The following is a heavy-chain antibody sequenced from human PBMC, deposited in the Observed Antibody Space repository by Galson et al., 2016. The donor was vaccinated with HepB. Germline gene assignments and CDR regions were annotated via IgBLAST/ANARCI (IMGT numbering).Heavy chain of an antibody. CDR1: GGSISNYY. CDR2: ISHSGST. Sequence: SETLSLTCTVSGGSISNYYWSWIRQPPGKGLEWIGYISHSGSTNHNPSHKSRVTISVETSKNQFSLKLSSVTAADTAVYYCARDVLGASGWFDPWGQGTLVTVSS. J-gene: IGHJ5*02. CDR3: ARDVLGASGWFDP. D-gene: IGHD1-26*01. V-gene: IGHV4-59*01.